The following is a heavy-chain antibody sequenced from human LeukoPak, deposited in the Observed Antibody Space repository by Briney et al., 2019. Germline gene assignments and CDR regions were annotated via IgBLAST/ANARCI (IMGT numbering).Heavy chain of an antibody. CDR2: IKHDGSEK. Sequence: GGSLRLSCAASGFTFSSYWMTWVRQAPGKGLEWVANIKHDGSEKYYVDSVKGRFTISRDSAKNLLYLQMNSLRVGETAVYYCAKIIEKPTTEFDPWGQGTLVTVSS. V-gene: IGHV3-7*01. CDR3: AKIIEKPTTEFDP. J-gene: IGHJ5*02. D-gene: IGHD5-24*01. CDR1: GFTFSSYW.